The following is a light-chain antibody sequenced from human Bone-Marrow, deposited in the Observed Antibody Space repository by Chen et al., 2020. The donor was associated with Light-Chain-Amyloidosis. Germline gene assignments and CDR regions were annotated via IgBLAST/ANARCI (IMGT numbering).Light chain of an antibody. V-gene: IGLV3-25*03. J-gene: IGLJ2*01. CDR3: QSADSSGTYEVI. CDR1: DLPRKY. Sequence: SYELTQPLSVSVSPGQTARITCSGDDLPRKYAYWYQQKPGQAPVLVIHRDTERPSGISERFSGSSSGTTATLTISGVQAEDEADYHCQSADSSGTYEVIFGGGTKLTVL. CDR2: RDT.